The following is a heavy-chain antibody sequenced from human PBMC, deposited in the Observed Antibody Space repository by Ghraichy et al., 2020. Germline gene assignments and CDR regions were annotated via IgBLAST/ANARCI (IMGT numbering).Heavy chain of an antibody. D-gene: IGHD5-24*01. CDR3: AKVRAARGQYNYYGMDV. J-gene: IGHJ6*02. CDR2: LSYDESDR. CDR1: GFTFSDYD. V-gene: IGHV3-30*18. Sequence: GGSLRLSCAASGFTFSDYDFHWVRQAPGKGLEWVAVLSYDESDRYYVDSVKGRFSISRDNSKNTLYLEMSSLRVEDTAVYYCAKVRAARGQYNYYGMDVWGQGTTVIVSS.